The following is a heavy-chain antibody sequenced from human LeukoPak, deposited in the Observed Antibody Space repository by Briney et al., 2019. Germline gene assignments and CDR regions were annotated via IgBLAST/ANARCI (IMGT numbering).Heavy chain of an antibody. CDR1: GFTFTDTY. CDR2: ISPSGTDI. V-gene: IGHV3-11*04. CDR3: ARVRVRGVTDY. D-gene: IGHD3-10*01. Sequence: GGSLRLSCAVSGFTFTDTYMTWIRQAPGKGLESLSYISPSGTDISYADSVKGRFTISRDNAKNSLYLQMNSLRAEDTAVYYCARVRVRGVTDYWGQGTLVTVSS. J-gene: IGHJ4*02.